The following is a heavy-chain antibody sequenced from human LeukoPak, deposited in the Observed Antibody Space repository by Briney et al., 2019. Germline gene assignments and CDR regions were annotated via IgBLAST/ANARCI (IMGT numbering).Heavy chain of an antibody. CDR1: GFTFSSFS. V-gene: IGHV3-21*01. J-gene: IGHJ4*02. CDR2: ISSSSSYI. Sequence: PGGSLRLSCAASGFTFSSFSMNWVRQAPGKGLEWVSSISSSSSYIYYADSVKGRFTISRDNAKNSLYLQMNSLRAEDTAVYYCARDGYFDWLFEFDYWGQGTLVTVSS. CDR3: ARDGYFDWLFEFDY. D-gene: IGHD3-9*01.